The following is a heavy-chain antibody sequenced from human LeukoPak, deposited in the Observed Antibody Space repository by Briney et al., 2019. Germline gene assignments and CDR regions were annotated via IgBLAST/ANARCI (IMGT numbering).Heavy chain of an antibody. V-gene: IGHV4-59*01. CDR1: GGSISSYY. D-gene: IGHD6-13*01. CDR2: IYYSGST. CDR3: ARDPTAAGLFDY. J-gene: IGHJ4*02. Sequence: SETLSLTCTVSGGSISSYYWSWIRQPPGKGLEWIGYIYYSGSTNYNPSLKSRVTISVDTSKNQFSLKLSSVTAADTAVYYCARDPTAAGLFDYWGQGTLVTVSS.